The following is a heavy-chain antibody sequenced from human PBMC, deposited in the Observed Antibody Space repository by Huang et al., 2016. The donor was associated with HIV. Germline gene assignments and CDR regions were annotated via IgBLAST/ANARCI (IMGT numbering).Heavy chain of an antibody. D-gene: IGHD6-13*01. Sequence: QVRLVESAGGVVQPGASLPLSCSASGFPVSAYGSDWVGRGPGKGLKGVSFIRYDGNNDYLIGSVKGRFTISRDNSNNTLYLRMNSLRPEDTAVYYCVKERGSSRARSSFDFWGQGTSVIVSS. J-gene: IGHJ3*01. CDR3: VKERGSSRARSSFDF. CDR1: GFPVSAYG. V-gene: IGHV3-30*02. CDR2: IRYDGNND.